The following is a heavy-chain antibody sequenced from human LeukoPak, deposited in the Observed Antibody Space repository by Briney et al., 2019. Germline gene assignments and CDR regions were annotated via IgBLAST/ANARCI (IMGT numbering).Heavy chain of an antibody. CDR1: GWSFSGYY. Sequence: SEALSLTCAVYGWSFSGYYWSWIRQPPGKGLEWIGEINHSGSTNYNPSLKSRVTISVDTSKNQFSLKLSSVTAADTAVYYCARPRFGELLRVWFDPWGQGTLVTVSS. CDR2: INHSGST. CDR3: ARPRFGELLRVWFDP. D-gene: IGHD3-10*01. J-gene: IGHJ5*02. V-gene: IGHV4-34*01.